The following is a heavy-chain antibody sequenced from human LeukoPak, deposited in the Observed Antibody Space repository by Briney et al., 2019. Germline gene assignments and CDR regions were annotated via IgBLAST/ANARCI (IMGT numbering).Heavy chain of an antibody. CDR1: GFAFSTYW. V-gene: IGHV3-74*01. J-gene: IGHJ5*02. CDR2: ISPDGRDT. CDR3: AKVVVNWFDP. D-gene: IGHD2-2*01. Sequence: GGSLRLSCAASGFAFSTYWMHWVRQAPGKGPVWVSRISPDGRDTIYADSVKGRFTISRDNSKNTLYLQMNSLRAEDTAVYYCAKVVVNWFDPWGQGTLVTVSS.